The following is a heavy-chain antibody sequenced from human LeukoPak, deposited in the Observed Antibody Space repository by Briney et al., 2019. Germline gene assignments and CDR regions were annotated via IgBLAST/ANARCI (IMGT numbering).Heavy chain of an antibody. Sequence: SETLSLTCAVYGGSFSGYYWSWIRQPPGKGLEWIGEINHIGGTNYNPSLKSRVTISADTSKNQFSLRLTSVTAADTAVYYCARWGGYDSDYWGQGTLVTVSS. V-gene: IGHV4-34*01. J-gene: IGHJ4*02. CDR2: INHIGGT. CDR1: GGSFSGYY. CDR3: ARWGGYDSDY. D-gene: IGHD5-12*01.